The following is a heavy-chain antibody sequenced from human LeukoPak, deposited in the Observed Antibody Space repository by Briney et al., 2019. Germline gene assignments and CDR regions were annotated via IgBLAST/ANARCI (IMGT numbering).Heavy chain of an antibody. D-gene: IGHD3-22*01. Sequence: PSGTLSLTCTVSGGSISSYYWSWIRQPPGKGLEWIGYIYYSGSTTYNPSLKSRVTISVDTSKNQFSLKLSSVTAADTAVYYCARVLIRDWYFDLWGRGTLVTVSS. CDR2: IYYSGST. J-gene: IGHJ2*01. V-gene: IGHV4-59*01. CDR1: GGSISSYY. CDR3: ARVLIRDWYFDL.